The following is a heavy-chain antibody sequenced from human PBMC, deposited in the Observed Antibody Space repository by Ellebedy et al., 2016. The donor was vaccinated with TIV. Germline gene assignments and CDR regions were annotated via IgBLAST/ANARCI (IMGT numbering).Heavy chain of an antibody. Sequence: GGSLRLSCAASGFTFSDYYMSWIRQAPGKGLEWVSKISSSGSTIYYADSVKGRFTISRDNAKNSLYLRMNSLRAEDTAVYYCARGGSGSYYKNYYYYGMDVWGQGTTVTVSS. J-gene: IGHJ6*02. CDR3: ARGGSGSYYKNYYYYGMDV. V-gene: IGHV3-11*01. CDR1: GFTFSDYY. CDR2: ISSSGSTI. D-gene: IGHD3-10*01.